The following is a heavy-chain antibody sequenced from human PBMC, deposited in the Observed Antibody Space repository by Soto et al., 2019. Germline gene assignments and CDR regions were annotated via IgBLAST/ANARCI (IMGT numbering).Heavy chain of an antibody. CDR2: IYYSGST. D-gene: IGHD2-15*01. Sequence: QLQLQESGPGLVKPSETLSLTCPVYGGSLSSSSYYWGWIRQPPGPGLEWIGSIYYSGSTYYNPSLKSQVTESVDTSKNQFSVTLSAVTAADTAVNYCARVDDCSGGSCCFDYCGQGALDTVSS. CDR1: GGSLSSSSYY. CDR3: ARVDDCSGGSCCFDY. J-gene: IGHJ4*02. V-gene: IGHV4-39*01.